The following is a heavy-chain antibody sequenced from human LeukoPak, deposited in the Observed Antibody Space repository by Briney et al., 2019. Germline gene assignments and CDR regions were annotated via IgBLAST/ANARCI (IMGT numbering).Heavy chain of an antibody. CDR1: GFAFSIYS. CDR2: ITSNGGST. J-gene: IGHJ3*02. CDR3: ARERYSYGDDAFDI. D-gene: IGHD5-18*01. Sequence: PGGSLRLSCAASGFAFSIYSMHWVRQAPGKGLEYVSGITSNGGSTDYANSVKGRFTISRDNSKSTLYLQMGSLRAEDMAVYYCARERYSYGDDAFDIWGQGTKVTVSS. V-gene: IGHV3-64*01.